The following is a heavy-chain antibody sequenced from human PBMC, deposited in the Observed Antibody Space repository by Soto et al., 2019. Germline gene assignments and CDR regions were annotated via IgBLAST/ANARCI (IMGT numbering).Heavy chain of an antibody. D-gene: IGHD6-19*01. CDR2: VSHDGRNT. V-gene: IGHV3-30*18. CDR1: GFTFSDYA. J-gene: IGHJ4*02. CDR3: AKGGRQWLVTSDFNY. Sequence: VQLVESGGGVVQPGRSLRLSCAASGFTFSDYAMHWVRQAPGKGLEWVAVVSHDGRNTHYADSVKGRFTISRDSSKNEVSLEMTSLRAEDPAVYYCAKGGRQWLVTSDFNYWGQGALVTVSS.